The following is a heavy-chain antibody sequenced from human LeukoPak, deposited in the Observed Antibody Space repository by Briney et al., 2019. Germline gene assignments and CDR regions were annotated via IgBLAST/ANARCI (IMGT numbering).Heavy chain of an antibody. D-gene: IGHD3-9*01. V-gene: IGHV4-59*01. Sequence: PSEILSLTCTVSGGSISSYYWSWIRQPPGKGLEWIGYIYYSGSTNYNPSLKSRVTISVDTSKNQFSLKLSSATAADTAVYYCARGVGYFDWLPPFDYWGQGTLVTVSS. CDR2: IYYSGST. J-gene: IGHJ4*02. CDR1: GGSISSYY. CDR3: ARGVGYFDWLPPFDY.